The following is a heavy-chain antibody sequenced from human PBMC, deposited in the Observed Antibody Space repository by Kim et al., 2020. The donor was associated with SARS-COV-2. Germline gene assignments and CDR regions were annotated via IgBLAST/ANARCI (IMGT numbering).Heavy chain of an antibody. CDR3: ASLRGSGSPRPYDAFDI. J-gene: IGHJ3*02. Sequence: GGSLRLSCAASGFTFSSYWMSWVRQAPGKGLEWVANIKQDGSEKYYVDSVKGRFTISRDNAKNSLYLQMNSLRAEDTAVYYCASLRGSGSPRPYDAFDIWGQGTMVTVSS. D-gene: IGHD3-10*01. CDR1: GFTFSSYW. CDR2: IKQDGSEK. V-gene: IGHV3-7*01.